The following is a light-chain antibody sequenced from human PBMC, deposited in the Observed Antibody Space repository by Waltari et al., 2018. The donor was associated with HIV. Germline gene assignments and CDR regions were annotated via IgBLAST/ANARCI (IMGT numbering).Light chain of an antibody. J-gene: IGKJ3*01. CDR2: AAS. CDR1: QDIRNF. Sequence: DIQMTQSPSSLSASVGGRVTITCRASQDIRNFLAWFQQKPGKAPQSLIYAASSLQSGVPSNFSGSGSGTDFTLTISSLQPEDFATYYCQQYNRYPFTFGPGTKVDIK. CDR3: QQYNRYPFT. V-gene: IGKV1-16*02.